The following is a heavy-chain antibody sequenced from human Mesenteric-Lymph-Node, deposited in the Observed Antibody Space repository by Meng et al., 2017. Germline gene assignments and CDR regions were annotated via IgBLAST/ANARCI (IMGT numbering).Heavy chain of an antibody. CDR2: IRSKANSYAT. D-gene: IGHD1-26*01. CDR1: GFTFSGSA. CDR3: TRRVGPYDAFDI. Sequence: GGSLRLSCAASGFTFSGSAMHWVRQASGKGLEWVGRIRSKANSYATAYAASVKGRFTISRDDSKNTAYLQMNSLKTEDTAVYYCTRRVGPYDAFDIWGQGTMVTVSS. V-gene: IGHV3-73*01. J-gene: IGHJ3*02.